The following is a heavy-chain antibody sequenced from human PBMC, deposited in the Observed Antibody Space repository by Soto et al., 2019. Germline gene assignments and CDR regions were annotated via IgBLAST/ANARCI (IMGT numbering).Heavy chain of an antibody. CDR1: GGSFSGYY. CDR3: AREVVVVPAAKYSYYYMDV. D-gene: IGHD2-2*01. CDR2: INHSGST. V-gene: IGHV4-34*01. J-gene: IGHJ6*03. Sequence: SETLSLTCAVYGGSFSGYYWSWIRQPPGKGLEWIGEINHSGSTNYNPSLKSRVTISIDTSKNQFSLKLSSVTAADTAVYYCAREVVVVPAAKYSYYYMDVWGKGTTVTVSS.